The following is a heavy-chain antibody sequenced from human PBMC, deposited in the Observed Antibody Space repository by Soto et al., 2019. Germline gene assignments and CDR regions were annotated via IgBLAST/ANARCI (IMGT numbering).Heavy chain of an antibody. D-gene: IGHD3-22*01. Sequence: EVQLVESGGGLVQPGGSLRLSCAASGFTFSSYWMSWVRQAPGKGLEWVANIKQDGSEKYYVDSVKGRFTISRDNAKNSLYLQMNSLRAEDTAVYYCARDWMTYYYDSSDAFDIWGQGTMVTVSS. CDR2: IKQDGSEK. CDR1: GFTFSSYW. V-gene: IGHV3-7*03. J-gene: IGHJ3*02. CDR3: ARDWMTYYYDSSDAFDI.